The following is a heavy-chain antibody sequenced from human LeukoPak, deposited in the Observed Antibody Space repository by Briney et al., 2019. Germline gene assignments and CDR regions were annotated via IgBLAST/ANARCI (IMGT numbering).Heavy chain of an antibody. CDR2: IYYSGST. Sequence: PSETPSLTCAVSGGSISSGGYSWSWIRQPPGKGLEWIGYIYYSGSTNYNPSLKSRVTISVDTSKNQFSLKLSSVTAADTAVYYCARDNWNYGSSMDVWGQGTTVTVSS. CDR3: ARDNWNYGSSMDV. J-gene: IGHJ6*02. CDR1: GGSISSGGYS. V-gene: IGHV4-61*08. D-gene: IGHD1-7*01.